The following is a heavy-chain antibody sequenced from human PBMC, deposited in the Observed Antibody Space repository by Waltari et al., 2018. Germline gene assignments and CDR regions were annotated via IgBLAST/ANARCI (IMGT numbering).Heavy chain of an antibody. CDR1: GGSFGTYA. CDR3: AKRIVGGPFDV. V-gene: IGHV1-69*13. Sequence: QVRLVQSGAEVRKPRSSVRVSCEASGGSFGTYAITWVRQAPGQGLEWMAGIIPIYGTPNYAQKFQGRVTIAADASTRTAYMDLSSLRSDDTAVYYCAKRIVGGPFDVWGQGTVVTVSS. CDR2: IIPIYGTP. D-gene: IGHD1-26*01. J-gene: IGHJ3*01.